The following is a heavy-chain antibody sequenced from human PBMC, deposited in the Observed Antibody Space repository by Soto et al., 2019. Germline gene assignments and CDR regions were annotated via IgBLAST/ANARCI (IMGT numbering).Heavy chain of an antibody. J-gene: IGHJ6*02. CDR3: ARVGRTDAYYGMDV. Sequence: GGSLRLSCAASGFTFSSYSMNWVRQAPGKGLEWVSYISSSSTIYYADSVKGRFTISRDNAKNSLYLQMNSLRAEDTAVYYCARVGRTDAYYGMDVWGQGTTVTVSS. CDR2: ISSSSTI. V-gene: IGHV3-48*01. CDR1: GFTFSSYS.